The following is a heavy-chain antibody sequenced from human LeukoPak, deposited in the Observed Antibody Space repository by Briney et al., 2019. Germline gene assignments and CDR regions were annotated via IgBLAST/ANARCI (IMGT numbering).Heavy chain of an antibody. CDR2: IYYSGST. D-gene: IGHD1-26*01. Sequence: SETLSLTCTVSGGSISSYYWSWIRQPPGKGLEWIGYIYYSGSTNYSPSLKSRVTISVDTSKNQFSLKLSSVTAADTAVYYCARIHIPSGSYFRGWFDPWGQGTLVTVSS. CDR3: ARIHIPSGSYFRGWFDP. CDR1: GGSISSYY. J-gene: IGHJ5*02. V-gene: IGHV4-59*08.